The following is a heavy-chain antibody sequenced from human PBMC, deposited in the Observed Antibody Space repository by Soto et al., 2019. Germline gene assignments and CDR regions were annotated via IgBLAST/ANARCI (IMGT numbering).Heavy chain of an antibody. CDR2: ISHSGTT. Sequence: SETLSLTCAVSGGSISSGGYSWSWIRQPPGKGLEWIGYISHSGTTYYNPSLESRVTFSVDRSKNQFSLKLSSVTAADTAVYYCARRNDYYDSSGYYSPYFDSWSRGTLVTVSS. V-gene: IGHV4-30-2*01. CDR3: ARRNDYYDSSGYYSPYFDS. J-gene: IGHJ4*02. CDR1: GGSISSGGYS. D-gene: IGHD3-22*01.